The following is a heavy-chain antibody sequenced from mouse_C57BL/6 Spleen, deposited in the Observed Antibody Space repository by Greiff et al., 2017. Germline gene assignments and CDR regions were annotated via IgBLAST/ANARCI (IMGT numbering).Heavy chain of an antibody. V-gene: IGHV5-17*01. J-gene: IGHJ2*01. CDR2: ISSGSSTI. CDR3: AREHYSNSFDY. D-gene: IGHD2-12*01. Sequence: EVNLVEPGGGLVKPGGSLKLSCAASGFTFSDYGMHWVRQAPEKGLEWVAYISSGSSTIYYADTVKGRFTISRDNAKNTLYLQMTSLRSEDTAMYYCAREHYSNSFDYWGQGTTLTVSS. CDR1: GFTFSDYG.